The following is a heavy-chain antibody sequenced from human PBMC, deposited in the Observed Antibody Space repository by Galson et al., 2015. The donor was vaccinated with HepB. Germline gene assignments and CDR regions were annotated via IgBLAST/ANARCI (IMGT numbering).Heavy chain of an antibody. Sequence: SLRLSCAASGFTFSSYWMSWVRQAPGKGLEWVANIKQDGSEKYYVDSVKGRFTISRDNAKNSLYLQMNSLRAEDTAVYYCARDIWNRGNIYYFDYWGQGTLVTVSS. CDR3: ARDIWNRGNIYYFDY. CDR2: IKQDGSEK. J-gene: IGHJ4*02. CDR1: GFTFSSYW. D-gene: IGHD2/OR15-2a*01. V-gene: IGHV3-7*01.